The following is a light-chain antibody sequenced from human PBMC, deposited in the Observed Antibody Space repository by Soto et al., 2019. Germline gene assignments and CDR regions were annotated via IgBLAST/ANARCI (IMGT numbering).Light chain of an antibody. J-gene: IGKJ4*01. V-gene: IGKV1-9*01. Sequence: IQLTQSPSSLSASVGDRVTITCRASQGISSYLAWYQQKPGKAPKLLIYAASTLQSGVPSRFSGSGSGTEFTLTISSLQPDDFATYYCQQYNSYRALTFGGGTKVDIK. CDR2: AAS. CDR3: QQYNSYRALT. CDR1: QGISSY.